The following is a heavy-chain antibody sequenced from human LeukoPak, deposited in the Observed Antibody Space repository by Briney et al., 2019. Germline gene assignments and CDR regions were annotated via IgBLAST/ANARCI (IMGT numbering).Heavy chain of an antibody. Sequence: PSQTLSLTCTVSGGSISSGGYYWSWIRQHPGKGLEWIGYIYYSGSTYYNPSLKSRVTISVDTSKNQFSLKLSSVTAADTAVYYCARVPYYYDSSGYPPLYYYYYYGMDVWGQGTTVTVSS. CDR2: IYYSGST. V-gene: IGHV4-31*03. D-gene: IGHD3-22*01. CDR3: ARVPYYYDSSGYPPLYYYYYYGMDV. CDR1: GGSISSGGYY. J-gene: IGHJ6*02.